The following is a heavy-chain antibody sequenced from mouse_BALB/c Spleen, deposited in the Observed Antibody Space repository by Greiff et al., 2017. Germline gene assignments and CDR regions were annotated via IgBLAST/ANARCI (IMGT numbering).Heavy chain of an antibody. CDR2: IDPETGGT. CDR3: TRGRWLPAY. Sequence: QVQLQQSGAELVRPGASVTLSCKASGYTFTDYEMHWVKQTPVHGLEWIGAIDPETGGTAYNQKFKGKATLTADKSSSTAYMELRSLTSEDSAVYYCTRGRWLPAYWGQGTLVTVSA. V-gene: IGHV1-15*01. CDR1: GYTFTDYE. D-gene: IGHD2-3*01. J-gene: IGHJ3*01.